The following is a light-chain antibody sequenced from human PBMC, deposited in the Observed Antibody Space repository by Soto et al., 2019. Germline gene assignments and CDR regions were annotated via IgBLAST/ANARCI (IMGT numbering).Light chain of an antibody. J-gene: IGLJ1*01. CDR3: SSYTSSSTSNYV. CDR1: SSDVGGYNY. Sequence: QSALTQPASVSGSPGQSITISCTGTSSDVGGYNYVSWYQQHPGKAPKLMIYEVSNRPLGVSNRFSGSKSGNTASLTISGLQAEDEADYYCSSYTSSSTSNYVFGTGTKVTVL. CDR2: EVS. V-gene: IGLV2-14*01.